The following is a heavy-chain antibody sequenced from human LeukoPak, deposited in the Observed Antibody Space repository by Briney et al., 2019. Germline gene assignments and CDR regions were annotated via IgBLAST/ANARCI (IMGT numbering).Heavy chain of an antibody. CDR2: IYPSDSDT. J-gene: IGHJ6*02. V-gene: IGHV5-51*01. D-gene: IGHD3-10*01. CDR3: VRQAYFGLDV. Sequence: GESLKISCNGSGDSFTNYWIGWVRQMPGKGLEWMAIIYPSDSDTRHNPSLQGQVTISVDKSINTAYLQWSSLKASNTAMYYCVRQAYFGLDVWGEGTTVIVS. CDR1: GDSFTNYW.